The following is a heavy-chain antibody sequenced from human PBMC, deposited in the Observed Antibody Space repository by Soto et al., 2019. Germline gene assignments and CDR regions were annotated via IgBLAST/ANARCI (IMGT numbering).Heavy chain of an antibody. Sequence: QITLKESGPTLVKPTQTLTMTCTFSGFSLSSIGVGVGWIRQPPGKALEWLGILYWDDDKHYSPSLKSRISIAKDTSKDQVVLTLTNMDAVDTATYYCAHTIVVVPTAHDAFDVWGQGTMVTVSS. V-gene: IGHV2-5*02. CDR2: LYWDDDK. J-gene: IGHJ3*01. CDR1: GFSLSSIGVG. D-gene: IGHD2-2*01. CDR3: AHTIVVVPTAHDAFDV.